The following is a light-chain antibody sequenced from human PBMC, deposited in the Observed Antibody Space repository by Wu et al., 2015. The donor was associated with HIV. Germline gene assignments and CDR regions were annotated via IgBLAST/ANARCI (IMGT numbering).Light chain of an antibody. J-gene: IGKJ5*01. CDR2: DAS. CDR1: RSVSSA. CDR3: QQHANWPLT. Sequence: EIVLTQSPATLSLSPGERVTLSCRASRSVSSAVAWYQQKPGQAPRLLIYDASNRATGIPDRFSGAGSTTDYSLTISSLEPEDVAVYYCQQHANWPLTFGQGTRLEIK. V-gene: IGKV3-11*01.